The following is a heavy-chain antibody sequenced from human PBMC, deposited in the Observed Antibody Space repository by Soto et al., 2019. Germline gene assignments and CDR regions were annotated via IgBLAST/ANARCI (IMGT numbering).Heavy chain of an antibody. J-gene: IGHJ4*02. Sequence: QVQLVESGGGVVQPGRSLRLSCAASGFTFSNYGIHGVHQAPGNGLEWVAVISRDGSVRYYADSVKGRFTISRDNSKNTLYLQVINLRAEDTAVYYCAKEYCGGHCSSDYFDYWGQGTLVTVSS. CDR2: ISRDGSVR. CDR1: GFTFSNYG. CDR3: AKEYCGGHCSSDYFDY. D-gene: IGHD2-21*01. V-gene: IGHV3-30*18.